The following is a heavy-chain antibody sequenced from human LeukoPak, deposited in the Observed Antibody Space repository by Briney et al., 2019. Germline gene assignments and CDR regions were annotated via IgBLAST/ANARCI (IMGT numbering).Heavy chain of an antibody. V-gene: IGHV3-49*04. Sequence: GRSLRLSCTASGFTFGDYAMSWVRQAPGKGLEWVGFIRSKAYGGTTEYAASVKGRFTISRDDSKSIAYLQMNSLRAEDTAVYYCAKDYGSGSYACDYWGQGTLVTVSS. CDR1: GFTFGDYA. D-gene: IGHD3-10*01. CDR2: IRSKAYGGTT. J-gene: IGHJ4*02. CDR3: AKDYGSGSYACDY.